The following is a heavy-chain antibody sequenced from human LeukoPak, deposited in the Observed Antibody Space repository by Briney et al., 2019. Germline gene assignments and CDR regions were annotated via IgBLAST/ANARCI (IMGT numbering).Heavy chain of an antibody. CDR3: AEGYNYGYGY. V-gene: IGHV3-23*01. CDR1: GFTFSSYG. D-gene: IGHD5-18*01. CDR2: ISASGGST. J-gene: IGHJ4*02. Sequence: PGGSLRLSCAASGFTFSSYGMSWVRQAPGKGPEWVSGISASGGSTYYADSVKGRFTISRDNSKNTLYLQMNSLRAEDTAVYYCAEGYNYGYGYWGQGTLVTVSS.